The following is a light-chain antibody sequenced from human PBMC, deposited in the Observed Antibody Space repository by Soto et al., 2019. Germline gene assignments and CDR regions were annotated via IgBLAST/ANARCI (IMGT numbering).Light chain of an antibody. CDR3: QEYSTYSRT. V-gene: IGKV1-5*01. J-gene: IGKJ2*01. CDR2: DAS. CDR1: QSVVSW. Sequence: DIQMTQSPSTLSASVGDRVTITCRASQSVVSWLAWYQHKPGEAPKLLIHDASSLESGVPSRFSGGGSGTEFTLTISSLQPDDFATFYCQEYSTYSRTFGQWTKLEIK.